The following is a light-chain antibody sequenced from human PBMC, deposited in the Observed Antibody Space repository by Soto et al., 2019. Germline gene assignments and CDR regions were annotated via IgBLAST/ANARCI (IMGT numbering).Light chain of an antibody. Sequence: QSVLTQPPSASGTPGQRVTISCSGSRFNIGRNTVNWYQQLPGSAPKLLIYSNNQRPSGVPDRFSGSRSGTSASLAISGLQSEDEADYYCAASDDSLNGVVFGGGTKLTVL. CDR3: AASDDSLNGVV. CDR1: RFNIGRNT. V-gene: IGLV1-44*01. J-gene: IGLJ2*01. CDR2: SNN.